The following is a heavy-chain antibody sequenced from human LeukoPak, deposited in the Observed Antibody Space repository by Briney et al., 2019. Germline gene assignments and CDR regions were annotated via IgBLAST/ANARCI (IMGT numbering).Heavy chain of an antibody. CDR1: GASISNNKYF. CDR2: VYYIGTT. D-gene: IGHD3-10*01. V-gene: IGHV4-39*01. CDR3: ARLSDRDPQHWFDP. Sequence: SETLSLTCAVSGASISNNKYFWAWIRQPPGKGLEWIGTVYYIGTTFYNPSLKSRLTLSVDTSKNQFSLKLGSVTAADTSVYYCARLSDRDPQHWFDPWGQGILVTVSS. J-gene: IGHJ5*02.